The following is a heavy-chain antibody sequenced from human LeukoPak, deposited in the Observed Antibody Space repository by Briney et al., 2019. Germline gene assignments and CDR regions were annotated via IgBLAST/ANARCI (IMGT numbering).Heavy chain of an antibody. V-gene: IGHV1-2*02. D-gene: IGHD3-22*01. J-gene: IGHJ4*02. Sequence: ASVKVSCKASGYTFTGYYMHWVRQAPGQGLEWMGWINPNSGGTNYAQKFQGRVTMTRDTSISTAYMELSRLRSDDTAVYYCVRERISYDSSGYYLMKLLDYWGQGTLVTVSS. CDR1: GYTFTGYY. CDR3: VRERISYDSSGYYLMKLLDY. CDR2: INPNSGGT.